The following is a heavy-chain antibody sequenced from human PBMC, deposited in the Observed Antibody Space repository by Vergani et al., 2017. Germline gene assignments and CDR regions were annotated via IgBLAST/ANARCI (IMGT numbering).Heavy chain of an antibody. CDR3: AVGDYYILDGFHD. D-gene: IGHD3-9*01. J-gene: IGHJ4*03. CDR1: GYTFSNYY. Sequence: QVQVVQSGAEVKKSGASVKVSCKTSGYTFSNYYMHLVRQAPGQGLEWMGIINPSGGHTNYAQKFQGRVTMTRDTSTSTVYMELSSLKSENTAKYYGAVGDYYILDGFHDWGQGTMVTVSS. V-gene: IGHV1-46*03. CDR2: INPSGGHT.